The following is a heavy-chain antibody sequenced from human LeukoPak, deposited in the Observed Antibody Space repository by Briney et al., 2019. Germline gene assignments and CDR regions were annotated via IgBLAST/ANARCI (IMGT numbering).Heavy chain of an antibody. D-gene: IGHD3/OR15-3a*01. V-gene: IGHV3-11*05. CDR3: ARVGTGDYFDY. CDR2: ISSSSSYT. J-gene: IGHJ4*02. CDR1: GFTFSDYS. Sequence: GGSLRLSCAASGFTFSDYSMNWVRQAPGKGLEWVSYISSSSSYTNYADSVKGRFTISRDNAKNSLYLQMNSLRAEDTAVYYCARVGTGDYFDYWGQGTLVTVSS.